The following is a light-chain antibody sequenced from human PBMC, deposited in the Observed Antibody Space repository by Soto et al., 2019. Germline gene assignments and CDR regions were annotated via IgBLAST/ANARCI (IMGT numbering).Light chain of an antibody. CDR2: AAS. CDR1: QGISSY. J-gene: IGKJ2*01. Sequence: DIQLTQSPSFLSASVGDRVTITCRASQGISSYLAWYQQKPGKAPKLLIYAASTLQSGVPPRFSGSGSGTEFTLTISSLQPEDFATYYCQQLNSYPGYTFGQGTKLEIK. CDR3: QQLNSYPGYT. V-gene: IGKV1-9*01.